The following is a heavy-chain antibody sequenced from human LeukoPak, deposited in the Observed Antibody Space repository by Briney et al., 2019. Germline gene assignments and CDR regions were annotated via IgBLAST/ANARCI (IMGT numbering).Heavy chain of an antibody. D-gene: IGHD3-16*01. CDR2: IHHSGTT. Sequence: PSETLSLTCTVSGGSVSRGSYYWSWTRQPPGKGLEWIGYIHHSGTTNYSPSLKSRVTISIDKSRNQFSLTLNFVTAADTAFYYCARHGGYRFDFWGQGALVTVSS. J-gene: IGHJ4*02. CDR1: GGSVSRGSYY. V-gene: IGHV4-61*01. CDR3: ARHGGYRFDF.